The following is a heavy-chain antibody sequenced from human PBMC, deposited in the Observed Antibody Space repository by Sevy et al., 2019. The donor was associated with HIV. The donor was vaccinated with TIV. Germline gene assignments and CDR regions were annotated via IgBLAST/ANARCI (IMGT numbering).Heavy chain of an antibody. J-gene: IGHJ6*02. D-gene: IGHD6-19*01. CDR1: GGSISSGGYY. V-gene: IGHV4-31*03. CDR2: IYYSGST. CDR3: ARDWHRLVHPFWSGMDV. Sequence: SETLSLTCTVSGGSISSGGYYWSWIRQHPGKDLEWIGCIYYSGSTYYNPSLKSRISIFVDTSKKQFPLNLTSAIAADTAVYYCARDWHRLVHPFWSGMDVWGQGITVTVSS.